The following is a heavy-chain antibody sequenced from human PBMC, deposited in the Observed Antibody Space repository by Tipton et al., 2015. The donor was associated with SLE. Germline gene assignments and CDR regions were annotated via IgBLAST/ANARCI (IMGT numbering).Heavy chain of an antibody. J-gene: IGHJ6*04. V-gene: IGHV1-18*01. CDR2: ISDNDDNT. CDR1: GYTLTSYG. CDR3: ASGYDFWSGSDV. Sequence: QLVQSGAEVKKPGASVKVSCKASGYTLTSYGISWMRQAPGQGLEWMGWISDNDDNTNYPQRLQGRVTMTIDTSTNTAYMELRSLRSDDTAIYYCASGYDFWSGSDVWGKGTTVTVSS. D-gene: IGHD3-3*01.